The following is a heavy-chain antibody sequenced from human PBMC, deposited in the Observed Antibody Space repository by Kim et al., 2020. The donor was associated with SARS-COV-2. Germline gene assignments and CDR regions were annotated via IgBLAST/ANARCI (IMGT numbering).Heavy chain of an antibody. V-gene: IGHV4-39*02. CDR1: GVSVSSSNYY. D-gene: IGHD6-6*01. CDR2: SYYSGEP. J-gene: IGHJ5*02. CDR3: ARLEYSSSSRLFDP. Sequence: SETLSLTCTVSGVSVSSSNYYWGRKCSCTGKGLECIVNSYYSGEPSHNQSIKRRVIISVDTSKNHLSLKLSPLTAADTAVYYCARLEYSSSSRLFDPWGQGTLVTVSS.